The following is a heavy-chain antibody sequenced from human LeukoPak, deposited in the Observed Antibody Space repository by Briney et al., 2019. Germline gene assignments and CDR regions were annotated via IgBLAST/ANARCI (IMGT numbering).Heavy chain of an antibody. CDR1: GLTVSNDY. D-gene: IGHD1-1*01. V-gene: IGHV3-66*01. Sequence: GGSLRLSCAASGLTVSNDYMSWVRQAPGKGLEWVSVIYAHGNTYYADSVKGRFTISRDNSNNALYLHMNSLRAEDTAVYYCARAGGTGTPPNRFFDYWGQGALVTVSS. CDR3: ARAGGTGTPPNRFFDY. CDR2: IYAHGNT. J-gene: IGHJ4*02.